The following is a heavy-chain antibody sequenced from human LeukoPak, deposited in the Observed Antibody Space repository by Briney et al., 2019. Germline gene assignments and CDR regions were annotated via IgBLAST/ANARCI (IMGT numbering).Heavy chain of an antibody. CDR2: ISSSSSYI. CDR1: GFTFSSYS. V-gene: IGHV3-21*01. Sequence: GGSLRLSCAASGFTFSSYSMNWVRQAPGNGLEWVSSISSSSSYIYYADSVKGRFTISRDNAKNSLYLQMNSRRAEDTAVYYCARDWKGYYYGMDVWGQGTTVTVSS. CDR3: ARDWKGYYYGMDV. J-gene: IGHJ6*02. D-gene: IGHD1-1*01.